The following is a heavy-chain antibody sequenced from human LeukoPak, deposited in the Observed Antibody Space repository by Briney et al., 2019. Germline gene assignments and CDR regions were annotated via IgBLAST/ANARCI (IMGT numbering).Heavy chain of an antibody. D-gene: IGHD3-10*01. CDR3: ARAISMVRGVNYFDY. J-gene: IGHJ4*02. V-gene: IGHV3-13*01. CDR2: IGTTSDT. Sequence: GGSLRLSCAASGFTFSSYDMHWVRQATGTGLEWVSAIGTTSDTYYPDSVKGRFTISRENAKNSLYLQMNSLRAGDTAVYYCARAISMVRGVNYFDYWGQGTLVTVSS. CDR1: GFTFSSYD.